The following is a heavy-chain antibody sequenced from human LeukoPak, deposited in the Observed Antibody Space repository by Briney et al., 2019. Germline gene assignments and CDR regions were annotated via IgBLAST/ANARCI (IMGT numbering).Heavy chain of an antibody. D-gene: IGHD3-22*01. V-gene: IGHV4-61*02. CDR2: IYTSGST. CDR1: GGSISSGSYC. Sequence: SETLSLTCTVSGGSISSGSYCWSWIRQPAGKGLEWIGRIYTSGSTNYNPSLKSRVTISVDTSKNQFSLKLSSVTAADTAVYYCARVNAAYYDSSGYLYYFDYWGQGTLVTVSS. J-gene: IGHJ4*02. CDR3: ARVNAAYYDSSGYLYYFDY.